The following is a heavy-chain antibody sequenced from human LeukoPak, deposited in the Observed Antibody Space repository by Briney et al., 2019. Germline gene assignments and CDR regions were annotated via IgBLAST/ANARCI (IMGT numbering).Heavy chain of an antibody. D-gene: IGHD4-11*01. V-gene: IGHV3-23*01. CDR1: GFTFSSSA. Sequence: GGSLRLSCAASGFTFSSSAMSWVRQVPGKGLEWVSGISASGGSTSYADSVRGRFTISRDNSKNTLYVQMNGLRDEDTAVYYCARESEDYSNSARGFDYWGQGTLVTVSS. CDR2: ISASGGST. CDR3: ARESEDYSNSARGFDY. J-gene: IGHJ4*02.